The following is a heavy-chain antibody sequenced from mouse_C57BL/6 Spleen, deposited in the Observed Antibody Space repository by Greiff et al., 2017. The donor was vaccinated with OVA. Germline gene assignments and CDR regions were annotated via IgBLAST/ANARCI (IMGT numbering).Heavy chain of an antibody. Sequence: EVMLVESGGGLVKPGGSLKLSCAASGFTFSSYAMSWVRQTPEKRLEWVATISDGGSYTSYPDNVTGRFTISRDKAKNNLYLQMSHLKSEDTAMYYCAREGGFAYWGQGTLVTVSA. V-gene: IGHV5-4*01. CDR2: ISDGGSYT. J-gene: IGHJ3*01. CDR1: GFTFSSYA. CDR3: AREGGFAY.